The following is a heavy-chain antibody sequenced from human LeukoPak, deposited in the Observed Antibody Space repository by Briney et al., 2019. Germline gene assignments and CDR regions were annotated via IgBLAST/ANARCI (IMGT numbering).Heavy chain of an antibody. J-gene: IGHJ6*03. D-gene: IGHD3-10*01. CDR1: GGSISSYY. CDR2: IYYSGST. Sequence: SETLSLTCTVSGGSISSYYWSWIRQPAGKGLEWIGYIYYSGSTNYNPSLKSRVTISVDTSKNQFSLKLSSVTAADTAVYYCARSASGRLGGTMVRGVARWGYYYYMDVWGKGTTVTISS. V-gene: IGHV4-59*01. CDR3: ARSASGRLGGTMVRGVARWGYYYYMDV.